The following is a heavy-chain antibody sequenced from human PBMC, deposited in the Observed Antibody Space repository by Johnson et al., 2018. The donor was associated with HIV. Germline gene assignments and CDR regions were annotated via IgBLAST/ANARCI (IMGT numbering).Heavy chain of an antibody. V-gene: IGHV3-30*02. Sequence: MQLVESGGGVVQPGGSLRLSCAASGFTFSSYGMHWVRQAPGKGLEWVAFIRYDGSNKYYADSVKGRFTISRDNSKNTLYLQMNSLRAEVMAVYYCAKGPLSGYEDALDIWGQGTMVTVSS. D-gene: IGHD3-3*01. CDR2: IRYDGSNK. CDR1: GFTFSSYG. CDR3: AKGPLSGYEDALDI. J-gene: IGHJ3*02.